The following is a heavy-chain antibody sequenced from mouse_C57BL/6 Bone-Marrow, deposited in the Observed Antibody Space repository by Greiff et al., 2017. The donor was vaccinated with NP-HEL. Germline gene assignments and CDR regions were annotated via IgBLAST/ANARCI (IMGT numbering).Heavy chain of an antibody. CDR3: ARDRYYGSSPYAMDY. Sequence: EVQVGEAEGGLGQPGSSMKLSCTASGFTFSDYYMAWVRQVPEKGLEWVANINYDGSSTYYLDSLKSRFIISRDNAKNILYLQMSSLKSEDTATYYCARDRYYGSSPYAMDYWGQGTSVTVSS. D-gene: IGHD1-1*01. CDR2: INYDGSST. CDR1: GFTFSDYY. J-gene: IGHJ4*01. V-gene: IGHV5-16*01.